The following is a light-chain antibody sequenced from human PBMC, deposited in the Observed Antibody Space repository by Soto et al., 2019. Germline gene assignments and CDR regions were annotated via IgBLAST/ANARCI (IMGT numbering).Light chain of an antibody. Sequence: EIVFTQSLATLSLSPGERATLSCRASQSLNNYLGWYQQTPGQAPRLLISDASTRATGIPARFSGSGSGTDFTLTISRLEPDDFAVYYCHHYGTSWTFGQGTKVDIK. V-gene: IGKV3-11*01. CDR3: HHYGTSWT. CDR2: DAS. CDR1: QSLNNY. J-gene: IGKJ1*01.